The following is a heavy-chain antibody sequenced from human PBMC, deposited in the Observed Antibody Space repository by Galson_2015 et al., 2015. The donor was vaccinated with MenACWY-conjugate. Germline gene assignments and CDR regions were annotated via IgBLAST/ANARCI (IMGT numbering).Heavy chain of an antibody. D-gene: IGHD1-7*01. CDR1: GFTFSSYA. CDR3: ARLTGTTGYFDY. CDR2: ISSNGGST. J-gene: IGHJ4*02. V-gene: IGHV3-64*01. Sequence: SLRLSCAASGFTFSSYAMHWVRQAPGKGLEYVSAISSNGGSTYYANSVKGRFTISRDNSKNTLYLQMGSLRAEDMAVYYCARLTGTTGYFDYWGQGTLVTVSS.